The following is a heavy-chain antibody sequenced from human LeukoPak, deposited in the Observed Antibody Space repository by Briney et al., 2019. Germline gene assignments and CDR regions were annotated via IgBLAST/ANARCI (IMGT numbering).Heavy chain of an antibody. J-gene: IGHJ5*02. V-gene: IGHV3-30-3*01. CDR2: ISYDGSNK. CDR1: GFTFSSYA. CDR3: ARVKELLWFGEFENWFDP. D-gene: IGHD3-10*01. Sequence: GGSLRLSCAASGFTFSSYAMHWVRQAPGKGLEWVAVISYDGSNKYYADSVKGRFTISRDNSKNTRYLQMNSLIAEDTGVYYCARVKELLWFGEFENWFDPWGQGTLVTGSS.